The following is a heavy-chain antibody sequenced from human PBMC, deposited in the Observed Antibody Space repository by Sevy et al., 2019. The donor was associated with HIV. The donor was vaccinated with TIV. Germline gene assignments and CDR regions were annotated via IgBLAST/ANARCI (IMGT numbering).Heavy chain of an antibody. J-gene: IGHJ6*02. CDR1: GFTFSTYA. D-gene: IGHD6-13*01. V-gene: IGHV3-23*01. CDR2: ISGTGGGT. CDR3: AKGDSTFYGLDV. Sequence: GGSLRLSCPASGFTFSTYAMSWVRQAPGKGLEWVSAISGTGGGTYYADSLKGRFTIFRDNSKNTLYLQMNSLRAEDTAVYYCAKGDSTFYGLDVWGQGTTVTVSS.